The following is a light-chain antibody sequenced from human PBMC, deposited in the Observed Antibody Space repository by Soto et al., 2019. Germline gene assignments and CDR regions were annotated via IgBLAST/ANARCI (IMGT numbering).Light chain of an antibody. V-gene: IGKV3-20*01. Sequence: EIVLTQSPGTLSLSPGERATLSCKASQSVARNFLAWYQRKPGQAPRLLIHGASTRATDIPDRFSGSGSGTDFTLTISRLEPEDFALYYCQQYSFVPLTFGQGTKVELK. CDR1: QSVARNF. J-gene: IGKJ1*01. CDR3: QQYSFVPLT. CDR2: GAS.